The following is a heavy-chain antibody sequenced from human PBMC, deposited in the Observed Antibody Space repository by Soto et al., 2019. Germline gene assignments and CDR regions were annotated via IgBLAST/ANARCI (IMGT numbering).Heavy chain of an antibody. J-gene: IGHJ6*02. V-gene: IGHV1-69*13. CDR3: ASGSVGYYYYGMDV. Sequence: SVKVSCKASGGTFSSYAISWVRLAPGQGLEWMGGIIPIFGTANYAQKFQGRVTITADESTSTAYMELSSLRSEDTAVYYCASGSVGYYYYGMDVWGQGTTVTVSS. D-gene: IGHD1-26*01. CDR2: IIPIFGTA. CDR1: GGTFSSYA.